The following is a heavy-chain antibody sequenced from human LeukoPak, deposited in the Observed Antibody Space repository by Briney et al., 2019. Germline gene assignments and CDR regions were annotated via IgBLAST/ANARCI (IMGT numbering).Heavy chain of an antibody. CDR1: GFTFSSYS. Sequence: GGSLRLSCAASGFTFSSYSMNWVRQAPGKGLEWVSSISSSSSCIYYADSVKGRFTISRDNAKNSLYLQMNSLRAEDTAVYYCAREEYSSDSPGSYYFDYWGQGTLVTVSS. CDR2: ISSSSSCI. CDR3: AREEYSSDSPGSYYFDY. V-gene: IGHV3-21*01. J-gene: IGHJ4*02. D-gene: IGHD6-19*01.